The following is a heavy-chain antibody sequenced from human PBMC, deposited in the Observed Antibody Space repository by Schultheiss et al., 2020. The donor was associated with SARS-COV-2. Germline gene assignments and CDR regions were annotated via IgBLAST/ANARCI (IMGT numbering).Heavy chain of an antibody. CDR3: ARGAQEVRRAVDF. CDR1: GGSISSYY. V-gene: IGHV4-59*01. Sequence: SETLSLTCTVSGGSISSYYWSWIRQPPGKGLEWIGYIYYSGSTNYNPSLKSRVTISVDTSKNQFSLKLSSVTAADTAVYYCARGAQEVRRAVDFWGQGTLVTVSS. J-gene: IGHJ4*02. CDR2: IYYSGST. D-gene: IGHD1-1*01.